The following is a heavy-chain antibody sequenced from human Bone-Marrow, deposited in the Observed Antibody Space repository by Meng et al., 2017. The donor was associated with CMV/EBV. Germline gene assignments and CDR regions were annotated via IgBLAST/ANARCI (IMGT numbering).Heavy chain of an antibody. V-gene: IGHV1-69*10. CDR2: IIPILGIA. D-gene: IGHD3-3*01. Sequence: SVKVSCKASGGTFSSYAISWVRQAPGQGLEWMGGIIPILGIANYAQKFQGRVTITADKSTSTAYMELSSLRSEDTAVYYCARARDYDFWSGAPIPYYYYGMDVWGQGTTVTGSS. CDR1: GGTFSSYA. J-gene: IGHJ6*01. CDR3: ARARDYDFWSGAPIPYYYYGMDV.